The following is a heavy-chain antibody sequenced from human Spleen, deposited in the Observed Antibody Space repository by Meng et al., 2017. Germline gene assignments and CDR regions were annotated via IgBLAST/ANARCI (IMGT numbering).Heavy chain of an antibody. CDR3: ARDSSGFDY. Sequence: GGSLRLSCTASEFTFSSYEMNWVRQAPGKGLEWVSYISSGGSAVNYADSVKGRFTISRDNAKNSLYLQMNSLRAEDTALYYCARDSSGFDYWGQGILVTVSS. J-gene: IGHJ4*02. CDR1: EFTFSSYE. V-gene: IGHV3-48*03. D-gene: IGHD3-22*01. CDR2: ISSGGSAV.